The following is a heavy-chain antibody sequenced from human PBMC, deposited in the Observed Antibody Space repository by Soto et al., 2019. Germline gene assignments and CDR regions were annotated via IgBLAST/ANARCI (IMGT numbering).Heavy chain of an antibody. Sequence: SQTLSLTCAISGDSVSSNSAAWNWIRQSPSRGLEWLGRTYYRSKWYNDYAVSVKSRITINPDTSKNQFSLQLNSVTPEDTAVYYCARDYYGSGSYLQKYYFDYWGQGTLVTVSS. D-gene: IGHD3-10*01. CDR3: ARDYYGSGSYLQKYYFDY. V-gene: IGHV6-1*01. CDR1: GDSVSSNSAA. CDR2: TYYRSKWYN. J-gene: IGHJ4*02.